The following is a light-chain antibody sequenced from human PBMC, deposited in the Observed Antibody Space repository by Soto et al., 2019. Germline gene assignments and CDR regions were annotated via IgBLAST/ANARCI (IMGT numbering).Light chain of an antibody. J-gene: IGLJ2*01. V-gene: IGLV3-1*01. Sequence: SYELTQPPSVSVSPGQTASITCSGDKLDNKYVRWYQQKAGRSPVLVIYQDTKRPSGIPERFFGSNSENTATLTISGNQAMDEADYYCQAWDRSNVVFGGGTKLTVL. CDR2: QDT. CDR3: QAWDRSNVV. CDR1: KLDNKY.